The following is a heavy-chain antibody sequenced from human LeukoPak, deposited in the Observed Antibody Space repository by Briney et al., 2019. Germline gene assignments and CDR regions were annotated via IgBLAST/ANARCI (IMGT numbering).Heavy chain of an antibody. V-gene: IGHV1-69*04. D-gene: IGHD1-26*01. CDR1: GGTFSSYA. CDR2: IIPILGIA. CDR3: ARSQWELPLSY. J-gene: IGHJ4*02. Sequence: SVKVSCKASGGTFSSYAISWVRQAPGQGLEWMGRIIPILGIANYAQKFQGRATITADKSTSTAYMELSSLRSEDTAVYYCARSQWELPLSYWGQGTLVTVSS.